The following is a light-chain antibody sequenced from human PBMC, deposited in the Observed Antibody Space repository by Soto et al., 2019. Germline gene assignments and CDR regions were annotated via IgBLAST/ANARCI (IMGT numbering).Light chain of an antibody. J-gene: IGLJ2*01. CDR2: EDN. V-gene: IGLV6-57*04. CDR1: SGSIASNY. CDR3: QSYDSSNVV. Sequence: NFMLTQPHSVSESPGKTVTISCTRRSGSIASNYVQWYQQRPGSAPTTVIYEDNQRHSGVPDRFSGSIDSSSNSASLTISGLKTEDEADYYCQSYDSSNVVFGGGTKLTVL.